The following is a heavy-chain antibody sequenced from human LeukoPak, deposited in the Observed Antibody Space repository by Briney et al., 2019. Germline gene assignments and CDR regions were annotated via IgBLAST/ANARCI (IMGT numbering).Heavy chain of an antibody. Sequence: GGSLRLSCLASGFTFSSYWMHWVRQAPGKGLMWVSRINTDVNTNYGDSVKGRFTISRDNVKNTLYLQMNSLRVEDTAVYYCARGITPYYYAMDDWGQGTTVTVSS. J-gene: IGHJ6*02. CDR2: INTDVNT. V-gene: IGHV3-74*01. CDR3: ARGITPYYYAMDD. CDR1: GFTFSSYW.